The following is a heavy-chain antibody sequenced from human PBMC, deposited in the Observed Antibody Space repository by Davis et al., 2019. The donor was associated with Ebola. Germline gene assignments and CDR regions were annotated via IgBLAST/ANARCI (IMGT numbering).Heavy chain of an antibody. D-gene: IGHD6-13*01. Sequence: AASVKVSCKASGYTFTDYYLHWVRQVPGQGLEWMGRINPNSGGTNYAQKFQGRVTMTRDTSISTAYMELSRLRSDDTAVYCCATPGQQLAENWFDPWGQGTLVTVSS. CDR1: GYTFTDYY. CDR3: ATPGQQLAENWFDP. J-gene: IGHJ5*02. V-gene: IGHV1-2*06. CDR2: INPNSGGT.